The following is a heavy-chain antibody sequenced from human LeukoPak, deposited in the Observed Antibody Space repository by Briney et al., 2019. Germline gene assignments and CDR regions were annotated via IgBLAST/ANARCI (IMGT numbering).Heavy chain of an antibody. V-gene: IGHV3-21*01. CDR3: ARARGYCSSTSCYTTYYFDY. CDR1: GFTFSSYS. D-gene: IGHD2-2*02. CDR2: ISSSSSYI. J-gene: IGHJ4*02. Sequence: GGSLRLSCAASGFTFSSYSMNWVRQAPGKGLEWVSSISSSSSYIYYADSVKGRFTISRDNAKNSLYLQMNSLRAEDTAVYYCARARGYCSSTSCYTTYYFDYWGQGTMVTVSS.